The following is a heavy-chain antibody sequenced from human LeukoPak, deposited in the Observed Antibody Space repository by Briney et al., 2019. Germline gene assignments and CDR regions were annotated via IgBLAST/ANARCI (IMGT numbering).Heavy chain of an antibody. CDR3: ASSRYLYYFHF. CDR1: GFTFGSYS. D-gene: IGHD2-15*01. Sequence: GGSLRLSCAASGFTFGSYSMNWVRQAPGKGLEWISYISSTGTVIHYADSVKGRFTISRDSAKTSLYLQMNNLRAEDTALYYCASSRYLYYFHFWGQGTQVSVSS. CDR2: ISSTGTVI. V-gene: IGHV3-48*04. J-gene: IGHJ4*02.